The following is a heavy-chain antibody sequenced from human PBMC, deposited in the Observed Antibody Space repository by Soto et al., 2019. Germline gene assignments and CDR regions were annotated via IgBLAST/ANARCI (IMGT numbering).Heavy chain of an antibody. CDR3: ARRIDYGGNDYYYYGMDV. V-gene: IGHV5-10-1*01. D-gene: IGHD4-17*01. Sequence: GESLKISCKGSGYSFTSYWISWVRQMPGKGLEWMGRIDPSDSYTNYSPSFQGHVTISADKSIRTAYLQWSSLKASDTAMYYCARRIDYGGNDYYYYGMDVWGQGTTVTVSS. CDR1: GYSFTSYW. J-gene: IGHJ6*02. CDR2: IDPSDSYT.